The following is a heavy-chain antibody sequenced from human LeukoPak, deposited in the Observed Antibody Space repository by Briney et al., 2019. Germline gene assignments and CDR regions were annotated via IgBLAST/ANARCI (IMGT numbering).Heavy chain of an antibody. V-gene: IGHV3-20*04. CDR1: GVTIADYG. J-gene: IGHJ4*02. CDR3: ARDLSSSWYSLAY. D-gene: IGHD6-13*01. Sequence: PGGSLRLSCAASGVTIADYGMSWVRQVPGKGLEWVSGINWDGEATSYADSVKGRFTTSRDNAKKSMYLEMNSLRDEDTALYYCARDLSSSWYSLAYWGQGTLVTVSS. CDR2: INWDGEAT.